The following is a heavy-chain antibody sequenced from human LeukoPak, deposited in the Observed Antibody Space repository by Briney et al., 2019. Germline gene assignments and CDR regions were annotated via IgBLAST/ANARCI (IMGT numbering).Heavy chain of an antibody. V-gene: IGHV3-48*01. D-gene: IGHD6-6*01. CDR2: ISSSSSTI. Sequence: PGGSLRLSCAASGFTFSSYSMNWVRQAPGKGLEWVSYISSSSSTIYYADSVKGRFTISRDNAKNTLYLQMNRLRAEDTAVYYCARRQLLGYWGEGTLVT. CDR3: ARRQLLGY. J-gene: IGHJ4*02. CDR1: GFTFSSYS.